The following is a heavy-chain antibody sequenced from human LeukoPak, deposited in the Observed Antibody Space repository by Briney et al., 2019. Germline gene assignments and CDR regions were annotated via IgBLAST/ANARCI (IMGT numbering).Heavy chain of an antibody. CDR1: GFPFSDFS. Sequence: GGSLRLSCATSGFPFSDFSMTWVRQAPGKGLEWIPTTNSGGTTTYYAESVKGRFTISRDNLKNALYLQMSSLRVEDTAIYYCAKQSYARSLGEGGPGTLVTVSS. D-gene: IGHD3-10*02. CDR3: AKQSYARSLGE. CDR2: TNSGGTTT. J-gene: IGHJ4*02. V-gene: IGHV3-23*01.